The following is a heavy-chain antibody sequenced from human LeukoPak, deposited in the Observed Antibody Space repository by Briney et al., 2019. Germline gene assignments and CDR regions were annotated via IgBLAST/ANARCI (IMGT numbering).Heavy chain of an antibody. Sequence: PGGSLRLSCAASGFTFSSYSMNWVRQAPGKGLEWVSSISSGSSYIYYADSVKGRFTISRDNAKNSLYLQMNSLRAEDTAAYYCAREGGYGDYVFDYWGQGTLVTVSS. D-gene: IGHD4-17*01. CDR2: ISSGSSYI. CDR1: GFTFSSYS. CDR3: AREGGYGDYVFDY. V-gene: IGHV3-21*01. J-gene: IGHJ4*02.